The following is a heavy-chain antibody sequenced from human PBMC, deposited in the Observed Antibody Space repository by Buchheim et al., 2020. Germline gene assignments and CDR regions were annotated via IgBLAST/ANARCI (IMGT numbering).Heavy chain of an antibody. V-gene: IGHV3-33*01. J-gene: IGHJ6*02. CDR2: IWYDGSHT. Sequence: QVQLVESGGGVVRPGRSLRLSCAASGFTFSNYGMHWVRQAPYKGLEWVAVIWYDGSHTYYADSVKGRFSISRDNSKITLYLQMNSLRAEDTAVYYCARGKSARTPYYYYGLDVWGQGTT. CDR3: ARGKSARTPYYYYGLDV. CDR1: GFTFSNYG.